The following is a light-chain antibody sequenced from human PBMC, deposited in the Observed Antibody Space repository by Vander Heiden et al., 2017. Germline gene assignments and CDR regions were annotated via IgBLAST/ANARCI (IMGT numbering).Light chain of an antibody. CDR1: KSISSY. J-gene: IGKJ2*01. CDR2: AAS. Sequence: DRQMTQSPSSLSASVGDRVTSTSRASKSISSYLNWYQQKPGKAPKRLIYAASSLQSGVPSRFSGSGSGTDFTLTISRLQAEDVATYYCKQSDSTPYTFGQGTKLXIK. V-gene: IGKV1-39*01. CDR3: KQSDSTPYT.